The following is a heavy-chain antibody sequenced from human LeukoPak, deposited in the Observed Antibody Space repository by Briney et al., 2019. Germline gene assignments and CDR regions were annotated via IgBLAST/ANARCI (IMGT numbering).Heavy chain of an antibody. CDR2: ISGSGGST. CDR1: GFTFSSYA. D-gene: IGHD2-2*01. CDR3: ARDEMPTFDAFDM. V-gene: IGHV3-23*01. J-gene: IGHJ3*02. Sequence: GGSLRLSCAASGFTFSSYAMSWVRQAPGKGLEWVSAISGSGGSTSYAQKFQGRVTMTRDTSITTAYMDLSRLRSDDTAVYYCARDEMPTFDAFDMWGQGTMVTVSS.